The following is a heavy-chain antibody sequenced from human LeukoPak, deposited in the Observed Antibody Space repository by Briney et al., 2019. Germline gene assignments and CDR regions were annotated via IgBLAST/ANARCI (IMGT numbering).Heavy chain of an antibody. CDR3: ARDPVPYYYGSGTPS. J-gene: IGHJ5*02. CDR2: YYSGSP. V-gene: IGHV4-39*07. D-gene: IGHD3-10*01. Sequence: YYSGSPYHNPSLKSRVTISVDTSKNQFSLKLSSVTAADTAVYYCARDPVPYYYGSGTPSWGQGTLVTVSS.